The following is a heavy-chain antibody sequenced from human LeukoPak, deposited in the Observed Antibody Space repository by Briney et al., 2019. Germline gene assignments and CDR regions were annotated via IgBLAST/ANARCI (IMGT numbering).Heavy chain of an antibody. J-gene: IGHJ4*02. V-gene: IGHV3-21*01. CDR2: ISSSGSYI. CDR3: ATTPGSGAYDSPH. Sequence: GGSLRLSCVGSGFPSSYSNMNWVRQAPGKGLEWVSSISSSGSYIYYADSVKGRFTISRDNAKKSLFLQMNSLRVEDTAVYYCATTPGSGAYDSPHWGQGTLLTVSS. CDR1: GFPSSYSN. D-gene: IGHD5-12*01.